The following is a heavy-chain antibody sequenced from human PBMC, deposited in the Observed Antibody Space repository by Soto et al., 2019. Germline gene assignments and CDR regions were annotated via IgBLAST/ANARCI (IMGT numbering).Heavy chain of an antibody. J-gene: IGHJ5*02. CDR2: IYHSGST. CDR1: GGSISSGGYS. Sequence: HLQLQESCSGLVKPSQTLSLTCAVSGGSISSGGYSWSWIRQPPGKGLEWIGYIYHSGSTYYNPSLKSRVTISVDRSKYQFSLKLSSVTAADTAVYYCARVPDRWGQGTLVTVSS. CDR3: ARVPDR. V-gene: IGHV4-30-2*01. D-gene: IGHD2-2*01.